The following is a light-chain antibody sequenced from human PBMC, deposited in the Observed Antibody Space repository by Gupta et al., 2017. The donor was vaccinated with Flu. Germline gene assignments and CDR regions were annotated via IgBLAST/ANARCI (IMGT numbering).Light chain of an antibody. CDR3: QQRSIWPLT. Sequence: PARVSSFPGERAALSCSASQSVSSYLAWYQHKPGQAPRLLIYDASIRATGIPARFSGSGSGADFTLTISSLEPEDLAVYYCQQRSIWPLTFGGGTKVEIK. CDR2: DAS. J-gene: IGKJ4*01. V-gene: IGKV3-11*01. CDR1: QSVSSY.